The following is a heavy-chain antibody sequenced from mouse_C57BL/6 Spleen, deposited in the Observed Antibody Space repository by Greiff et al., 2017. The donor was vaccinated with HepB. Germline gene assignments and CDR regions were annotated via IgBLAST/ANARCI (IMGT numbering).Heavy chain of an antibody. D-gene: IGHD1-1*01. CDR1: GYTFTSYW. V-gene: IGHV1-7*01. CDR3: ARYQFITDYAMDY. J-gene: IGHJ4*01. Sequence: LVESGAELAKPGASVKLSCKASGYTFTSYWMHWVKQRPGQGLEWIGYINPSSGYTKYNQKFKDKATLTADKSSSTAYMQLSSLTYEDSAVYYCARYQFITDYAMDYWGQGTSVTVSS. CDR2: INPSSGYT.